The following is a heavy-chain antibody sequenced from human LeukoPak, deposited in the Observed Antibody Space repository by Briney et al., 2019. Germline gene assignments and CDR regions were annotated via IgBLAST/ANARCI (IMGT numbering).Heavy chain of an antibody. CDR1: GYTFTGYY. Sequence: GASVTVSCKASGYTFTGYYMHWVRQAPGQGLEWMGRINPNSGGTNYAQKFQGRVTMTRDTSISTAYMELSRLRSDDTAVYYCARVRRYSGSYYIDYWGQGTLVTVSS. D-gene: IGHD1-26*01. CDR2: INPNSGGT. CDR3: ARVRRYSGSYYIDY. V-gene: IGHV1-2*06. J-gene: IGHJ4*02.